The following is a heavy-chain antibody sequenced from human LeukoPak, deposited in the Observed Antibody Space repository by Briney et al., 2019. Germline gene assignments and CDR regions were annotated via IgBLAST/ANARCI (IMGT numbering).Heavy chain of an antibody. J-gene: IGHJ4*02. Sequence: SVKVSCKASGGTFSSYAISWVRQAPGQGLEWMGGIIPIFGTANYAQKFQGRVTITTDESTSTAYMELSSPRSEDTAVYYCAYDSSGYYYRPYYFDYWGQGTLVTVSS. CDR2: IIPIFGTA. CDR1: GGTFSSYA. D-gene: IGHD3-22*01. V-gene: IGHV1-69*05. CDR3: AYDSSGYYYRPYYFDY.